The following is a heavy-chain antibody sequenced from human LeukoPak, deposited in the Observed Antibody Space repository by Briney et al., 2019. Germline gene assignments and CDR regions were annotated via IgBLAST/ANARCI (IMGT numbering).Heavy chain of an antibody. Sequence: AGSLRLSWAAAGFTVSSNEMRWVSQPQGKGLEWDSSISGGSTNYAKKGRFTFSRYTPKNTLPLQMNSLRVEDLTAYYCAKINGMGCDYPFLDYWGQKTLVTVSS. D-gene: IGHD1-14*01. V-gene: IGHV3-38-3*01. CDR3: AKINGMGCDYPFLDY. CDR1: GFTVSSNE. J-gene: IGHJ4*02. CDR2: ISGGST.